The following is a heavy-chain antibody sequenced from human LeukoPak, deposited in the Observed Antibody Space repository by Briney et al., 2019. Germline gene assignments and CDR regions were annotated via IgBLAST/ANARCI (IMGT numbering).Heavy chain of an antibody. V-gene: IGHV4-30-2*01. CDR1: GGSISSGGYS. Sequence: SETLSLTCAVSGGSISSGGYSWSWIRQPPGKGLEWIGYICHSGSTYYNSSLKSRVTISVDRSKNQFSLKLSSVTAADTAVYYCARAAEGDYFDYWGQGTLVTVSS. J-gene: IGHJ4*02. CDR2: ICHSGST. CDR3: ARAAEGDYFDY. D-gene: IGHD6-19*01.